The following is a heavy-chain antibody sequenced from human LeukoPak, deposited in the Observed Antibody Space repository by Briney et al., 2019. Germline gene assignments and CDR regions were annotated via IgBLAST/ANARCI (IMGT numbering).Heavy chain of an antibody. CDR3: TAEVTPSSWYMDV. Sequence: PGGSLRLSCAASGFTFSNAWMSWVRQAPGKGLEWVGRIKSKTDGGTTDYAAPVKGRFTISRDDSKNTLYLQMNSLKTEDTAVYYCTAEVTPSSWYMDVWGKGTTVTVSS. J-gene: IGHJ6*03. D-gene: IGHD4-11*01. CDR2: IKSKTDGGTT. V-gene: IGHV3-15*01. CDR1: GFTFSNAW.